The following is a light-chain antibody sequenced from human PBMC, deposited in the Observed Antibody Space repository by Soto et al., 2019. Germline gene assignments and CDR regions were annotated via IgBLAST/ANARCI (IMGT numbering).Light chain of an antibody. CDR3: SSYAGSNIYV. J-gene: IGLJ7*01. Sequence: QSALTQPPSASGSPGQSVTITCTGSSSDVGAFNYVSWYQQHPGKAPKLIIFEINKRPSGVPDRFSGAKSGDTASLTVSDLQAEDEADYYCSSYAGSNIYVFGGGTQLTVL. V-gene: IGLV2-8*01. CDR2: EIN. CDR1: SSDVGAFNY.